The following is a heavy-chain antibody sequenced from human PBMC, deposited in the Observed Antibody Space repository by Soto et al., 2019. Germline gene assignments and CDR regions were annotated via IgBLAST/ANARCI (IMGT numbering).Heavy chain of an antibody. CDR1: GASITFGGYS. J-gene: IGHJ4*02. CDR3: ARGGGSDSFDY. CDR2: INHLETT. Sequence: SETLSLTCTVSGASITFGGYSWSWIRQTPGEGPEWIGYINHLETTFYNPSFESRLTLSIDRAKNQFSLKLHSMSAADRAVYFCARGGGSDSFDYWGQGILVTVSS. V-gene: IGHV4-30-2*01. D-gene: IGHD1-26*01.